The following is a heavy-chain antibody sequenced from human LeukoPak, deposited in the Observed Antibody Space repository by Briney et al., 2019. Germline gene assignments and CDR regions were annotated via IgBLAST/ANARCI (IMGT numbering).Heavy chain of an antibody. V-gene: IGHV3-30*18. D-gene: IGHD3-10*01. CDR3: AKDLFGYGSGSYYPFYRLQNWFDP. Sequence: QPGRSLRLSCAASGFTFSSYGMHWVRQAPGKGLEWVAVISYDGSNKYYADSVKGRFTISRDNSKNTLYPQMNSLRAEDTAVYYCAKDLFGYGSGSYYPFYRLQNWFDPWGQGTLVTVSS. J-gene: IGHJ5*02. CDR1: GFTFSSYG. CDR2: ISYDGSNK.